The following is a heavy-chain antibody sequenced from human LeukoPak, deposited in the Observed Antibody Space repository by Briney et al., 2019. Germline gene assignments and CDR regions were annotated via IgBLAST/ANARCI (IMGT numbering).Heavy chain of an antibody. CDR2: ISGSGGST. CDR1: GFTFSSYA. D-gene: IGHD4-23*01. CDR3: ARLDSVTPGVYGMDV. V-gene: IGHV3-23*01. Sequence: GGSLRLSCAASGFTFSSYAMSWVRQAPGKGLEWVSAISGSGGSTYYADSVKGRFTISRDNSKNTLYLQMNSLRAEDSAVYYCARLDSVTPGVYGMDVWAKGPRSPSP. J-gene: IGHJ6*02.